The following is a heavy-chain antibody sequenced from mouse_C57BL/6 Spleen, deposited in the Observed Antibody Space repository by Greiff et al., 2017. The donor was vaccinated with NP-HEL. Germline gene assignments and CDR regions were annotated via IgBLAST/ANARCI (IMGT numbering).Heavy chain of an antibody. CDR2: SRNKANDYTT. Sequence: EVKLVESGGGLVQSGRSLRLSCATSGFTFSDFYMEWVRQAPGKGLEWIAASRNKANDYTTEYSASVKGRFIVSRDTSQSILYLQMNALRAEDTAIYYCARDAGYYYGSSGYFDVWGTGTTVTVSS. CDR3: ARDAGYYYGSSGYFDV. D-gene: IGHD1-1*01. J-gene: IGHJ1*03. CDR1: GFTFSDFY. V-gene: IGHV7-1*01.